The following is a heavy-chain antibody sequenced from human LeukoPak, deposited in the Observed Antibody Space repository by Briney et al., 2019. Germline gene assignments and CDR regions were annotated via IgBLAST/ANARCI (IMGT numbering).Heavy chain of an antibody. J-gene: IGHJ5*02. Sequence: PPETLSLTCTVSVGSTCGYYSSCVRQPAGERLEWVGRIYTSGRTNHTTSLKSRVTMSVDTSKNQFSLKLSSVTAADTAVYYCAREVYGSSTSCYVATVTTYESWFDPWGQGTLVTVSS. D-gene: IGHD2-2*01. CDR3: AREVYGSSTSCYVATVTTYESWFDP. CDR2: IYTSGRT. CDR1: VGSTCGYY. V-gene: IGHV4-4*07.